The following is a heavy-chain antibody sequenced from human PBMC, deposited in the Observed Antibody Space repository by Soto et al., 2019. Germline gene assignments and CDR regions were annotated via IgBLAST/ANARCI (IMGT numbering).Heavy chain of an antibody. J-gene: IGHJ4*02. CDR1: GYTLTELS. CDR3: AKDLEVAGIPPSNC. CDR2: FDPEDGET. D-gene: IGHD6-19*01. Sequence: ASVKASCKVSGYTLTELSMHWVRQAPGKGLEWMGGFDPEDGETIYEQKYQGRVTMTEDTTTATEYMELRSLRTEDMGGYYYAKDLEVAGIPPSNCWGQGTLVTVPQ. V-gene: IGHV1-24*01.